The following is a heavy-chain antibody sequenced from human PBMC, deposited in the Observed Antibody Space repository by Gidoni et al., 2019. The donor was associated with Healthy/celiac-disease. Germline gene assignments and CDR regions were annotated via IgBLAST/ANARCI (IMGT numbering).Heavy chain of an antibody. V-gene: IGHV4-34*01. D-gene: IGHD6-6*01. CDR1: GGSFSGYY. Sequence: QVQLQQWGAGLLKPSETLSLTCAVYGGSFSGYYWSWIRKPPGKGLEWIGEINHSGSTNYNPSLKSRVTISVDTSKNQFSLKLSSVTAADTAVYYCARGARIAARPGYFDYWGQGTLVTVSS. CDR2: INHSGST. CDR3: ARGARIAARPGYFDY. J-gene: IGHJ4*02.